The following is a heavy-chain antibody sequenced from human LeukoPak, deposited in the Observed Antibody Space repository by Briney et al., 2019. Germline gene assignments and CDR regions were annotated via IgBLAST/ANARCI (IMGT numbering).Heavy chain of an antibody. Sequence: GGALRIPCAAPGFTFSSYSKNWVRQGPGKGLEWISYISRTNTRYYADSVKGRFTISRDNAKNSLYLQVNSLRAEDTALYYCARDLDDYNLRGFDYWGQGTLVTVSS. D-gene: IGHD5-24*01. J-gene: IGHJ4*02. CDR1: GFTFSSYS. CDR2: ISRTNTR. CDR3: ARDLDDYNLRGFDY. V-gene: IGHV3-48*03.